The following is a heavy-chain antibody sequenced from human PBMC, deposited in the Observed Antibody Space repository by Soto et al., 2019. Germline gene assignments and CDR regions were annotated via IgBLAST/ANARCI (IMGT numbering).Heavy chain of an antibody. CDR1: GGSISSGDYY. CDR3: ARAKWIQLWWLDY. J-gene: IGHJ4*02. V-gene: IGHV4-30-4*01. Sequence: PSETLSLTCTFSGGSISSGDYYWSWIRQPPGKGLEWIGYIYYSGSTYYNPSLKSRVTISVDTSKNQFSLKLSSVTAADTAVYYCARAKWIQLWWLDYWGQGTLVTVSS. D-gene: IGHD5-18*01. CDR2: IYYSGST.